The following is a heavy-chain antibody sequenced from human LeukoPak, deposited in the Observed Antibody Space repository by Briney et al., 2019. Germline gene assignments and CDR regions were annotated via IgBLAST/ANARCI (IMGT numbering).Heavy chain of an antibody. Sequence: SGTLSLTCAVSGYSLSGGFFWGWIRQPPGKGGGGFGSNCDSGSTYYNQSLKSRVTISGDTSKNQFSLKLSSVTAADTAVYYCARYMVRGVIYPLNDAFDIWGQGTMVTVSS. CDR2: NCDSGST. V-gene: IGHV4-38-2*01. CDR3: ARYMVRGVIYPLNDAFDI. CDR1: GYSLSGGFF. D-gene: IGHD3-10*01. J-gene: IGHJ3*02.